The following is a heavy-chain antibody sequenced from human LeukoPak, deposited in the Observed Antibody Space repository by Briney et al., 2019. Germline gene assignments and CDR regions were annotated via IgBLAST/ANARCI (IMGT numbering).Heavy chain of an antibody. D-gene: IGHD1-26*01. CDR3: ARVRGSYAFDY. CDR2: ISWNSGSI. J-gene: IGHJ4*02. CDR1: GFTFDDYA. Sequence: GRSLRLSCAASGFTFDDYAMHWVRQAPGKGLEWVSGISWNSGSIGYADSVKGRFTISRDNAKNSLYLQMNSLRAEDTAVYYCARVRGSYAFDYWGQGTLVTVSS. V-gene: IGHV3-9*01.